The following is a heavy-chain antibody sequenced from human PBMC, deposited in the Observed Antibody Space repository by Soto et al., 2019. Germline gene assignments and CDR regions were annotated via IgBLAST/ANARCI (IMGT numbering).Heavy chain of an antibody. CDR2: IYYSGST. CDR1: GGSISSYY. Sequence: SETLSLTCTVSGGSISSYYWSWIRQPPGKGLEWIGYIYYSGSTNYNPPLKSRVTISVDTSKNQFSLKLSSVTAADTAVYYCARLCRCGDYYFDYWGQGTLVTVSS. V-gene: IGHV4-59*08. J-gene: IGHJ4*02. CDR3: ARLCRCGDYYFDY. D-gene: IGHD4-17*01.